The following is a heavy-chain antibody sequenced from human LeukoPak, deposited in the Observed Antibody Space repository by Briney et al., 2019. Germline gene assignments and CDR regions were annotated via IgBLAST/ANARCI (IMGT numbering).Heavy chain of an antibody. Sequence: PSETLSLTCNVSGFSITSGYYWSWIRQPPGKGLEWIGSIYHSGSTYYNPSLKSRVTMSVDTSKNQFSLNLRSVTAAATAVYYCARRFDFVYDYVYYFDSWGQRTLVTVSS. CDR1: GFSITSGYY. V-gene: IGHV4-38-2*02. J-gene: IGHJ4*02. CDR2: IYHSGST. D-gene: IGHD5/OR15-5a*01. CDR3: ARRFDFVYDYVYYFDS.